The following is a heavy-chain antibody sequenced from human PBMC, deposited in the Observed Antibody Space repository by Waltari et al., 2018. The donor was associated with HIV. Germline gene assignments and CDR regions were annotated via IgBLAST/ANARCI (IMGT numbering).Heavy chain of an antibody. Sequence: EIQLVQSGAEVKETRESLKISCTGFGYSFTSSWIGWVRQMPGKGLEWIGIIYPGDSDTRYSPSFQGQVTISADKSINTAYLQWSRLKASDTAIYYCARYRYSGSYSPYNYDMDVWGHGTTVTVSS. J-gene: IGHJ6*02. V-gene: IGHV5-51*03. CDR2: IYPGDSDT. CDR1: GYSFTSSW. CDR3: ARYRYSGSYSPYNYDMDV. D-gene: IGHD1-26*01.